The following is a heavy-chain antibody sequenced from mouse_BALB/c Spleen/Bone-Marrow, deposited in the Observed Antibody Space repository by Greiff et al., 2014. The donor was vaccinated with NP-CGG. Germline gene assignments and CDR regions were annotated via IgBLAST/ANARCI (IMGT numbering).Heavy chain of an antibody. D-gene: IGHD1-1*01. V-gene: IGHV14-3*02. CDR1: GFNIKDTY. CDR2: IDLANGNT. CDR3: ARYYYGSSYFDY. J-gene: IGHJ2*02. Sequence: EVQLQQSGAELVKLGASVKLSCTASGFNIKDTYMHWVKQRPEQGLEWIGRIDLANGNTKYDPKFQGKATITADTSSNTAYLQLSSLTSEDTAVYYCARYYYGSSYFDYWGQGTSLTVSS.